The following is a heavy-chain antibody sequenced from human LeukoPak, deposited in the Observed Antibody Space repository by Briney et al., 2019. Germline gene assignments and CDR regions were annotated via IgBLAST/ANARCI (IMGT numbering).Heavy chain of an antibody. J-gene: IGHJ3*02. CDR3: AKDHCSSSSCYADAFDI. V-gene: IGHV3-23*01. CDR1: GFTFNSYA. D-gene: IGHD2-2*01. Sequence: GGSLRLSCAASGFTFNSYAMNWVRQAPGKGLEWVSVISGSGAYTDYADSVKGRFTISRDNSRDTLYLQMNCLRAEDTAVYYCAKDHCSSSSCYADAFDIWGQGTMVTVSP. CDR2: ISGSGAYT.